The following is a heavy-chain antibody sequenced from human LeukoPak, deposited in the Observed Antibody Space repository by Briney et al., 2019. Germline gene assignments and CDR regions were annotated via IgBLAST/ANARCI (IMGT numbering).Heavy chain of an antibody. J-gene: IGHJ4*02. CDR1: GFTFSGSA. CDR3: TRLRVGATQFDY. V-gene: IGHV3-73*01. D-gene: IGHD1-26*01. CDR2: IRSKANSYAT. Sequence: PGGSLRLSCAASGFTFSGSAMHWVRQASGKGPEWVGRIRSKANSYATAYAASVKGRFTISRDDSKNTAYLQMNSLKTEDTAVYYCTRLRVGATQFDYWGQGTLVTVSS.